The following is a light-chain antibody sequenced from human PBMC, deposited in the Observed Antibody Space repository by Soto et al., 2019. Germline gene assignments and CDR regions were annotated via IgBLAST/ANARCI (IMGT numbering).Light chain of an antibody. CDR2: EVN. J-gene: IGLJ1*01. CDR3: SSFSSGTTLFV. CDR1: NSDIGDWNY. Sequence: QSALTQPASVSGSPGQSITISCTGANSDIGDWNYVSWYQQYPGKAPKVIIYEVNYRPSGVSYRFSGSNSGNTASLTISGLQAEDEADYYCSSFSSGTTLFVFGSGTKLTVL. V-gene: IGLV2-14*01.